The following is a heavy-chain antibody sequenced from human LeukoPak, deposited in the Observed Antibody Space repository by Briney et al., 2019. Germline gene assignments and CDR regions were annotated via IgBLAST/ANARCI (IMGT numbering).Heavy chain of an antibody. J-gene: IGHJ4*02. D-gene: IGHD2-15*01. CDR2: IYYSGST. CDR3: ARVSDISKSFDY. CDR1: GGSISSYY. Sequence: PSETLSLTCTVSGGSISSYYWSWIRQPPGKGLEWIGYIYYSGSTNYNPSLKSRVTISVDTSKNQFSLKLSSVTAADTAVYYCARVSDISKSFDYWGQGTLVTVSS. V-gene: IGHV4-59*01.